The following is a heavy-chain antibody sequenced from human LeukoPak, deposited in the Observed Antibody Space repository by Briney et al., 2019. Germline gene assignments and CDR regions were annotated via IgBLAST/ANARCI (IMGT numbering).Heavy chain of an antibody. V-gene: IGHV3-43D*03. Sequence: PGGSLRLSCAASGFTFDDYAMHWVRQAPGKGLEWVSLISWDGGSTYYADSVKGRFTISRDNSKNSLYLQMNSLRAEDTALYYCAKPAATNTLYSSSWGWLDYWGQGTLVTVSS. CDR2: ISWDGGST. CDR3: AKPAATNTLYSSSWGWLDY. J-gene: IGHJ4*02. CDR1: GFTFDDYA. D-gene: IGHD6-13*01.